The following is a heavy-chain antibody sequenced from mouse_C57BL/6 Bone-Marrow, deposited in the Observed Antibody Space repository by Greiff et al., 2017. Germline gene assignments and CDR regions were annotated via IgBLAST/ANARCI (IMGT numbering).Heavy chain of an antibody. CDR3: GRVPEPGALDY. V-gene: IGHV1-81*01. J-gene: IGHJ2*01. CDR2: IYPRSGNT. CDR1: GYTFTSYG. Sequence: VQLKESGAELARPGASVKLSCKASGYTFTSYGISWVKQRTGQGLEWIGEIYPRSGNTYYNEKFKGKATLTADKSSSTAYMKLRSLTSEDSAVYFCGRVPEPGALDYWGQGTTVTVSS.